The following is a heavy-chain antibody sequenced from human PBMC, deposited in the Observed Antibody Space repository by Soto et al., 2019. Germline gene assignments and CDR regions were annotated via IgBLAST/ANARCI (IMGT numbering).Heavy chain of an antibody. Sequence: HITLKESGPTLVRPTQTLTLTCSFSGFSLSTTGVGVGWIRQPPGKALEWLALIYWDDDKRYSPSLKSRLTITKDTSKNQVVLTMTNVDPVDTATYYCAHMGYDSSGYKSLGYWGQGTLVTVSS. CDR1: GFSLSTTGVG. J-gene: IGHJ4*02. CDR2: IYWDDDK. CDR3: AHMGYDSSGYKSLGY. D-gene: IGHD3-22*01. V-gene: IGHV2-5*02.